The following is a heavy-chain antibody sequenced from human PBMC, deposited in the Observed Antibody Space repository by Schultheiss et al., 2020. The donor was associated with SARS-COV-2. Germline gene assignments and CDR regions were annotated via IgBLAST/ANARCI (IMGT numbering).Heavy chain of an antibody. V-gene: IGHV3-52*01. Sequence: GGSLRLSCAASGFTFSRSWKHWVCQAPEKGLEWVADIKCDGREKYYGDSVKGRLTISRDNAKNSLYLQMNSLRAEDTALYYCAKDRVNIAVAGTDAFDIWGQGTMVTVSS. CDR2: IKCDGREK. J-gene: IGHJ3*02. D-gene: IGHD6-19*01. CDR3: AKDRVNIAVAGTDAFDI. CDR1: GFTFSRSW.